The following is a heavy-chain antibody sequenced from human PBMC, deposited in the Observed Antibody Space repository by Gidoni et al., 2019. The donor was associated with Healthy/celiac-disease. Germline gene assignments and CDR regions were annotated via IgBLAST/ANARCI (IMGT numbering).Heavy chain of an antibody. CDR1: GYTFTSYD. CDR2: MNPNSGNT. V-gene: IGHV1-8*01. Sequence: QVQLVQSGAEVKKPGASVKVSCKASGYTFTSYDINWVRQATGQGLEWMGWMNPNSGNTGYAQKFQGRVTMTRNTSISTVYMELSSLRSEDTAVYYCAREYPSHYYDSSGYPPYYYYGMDVWGQGTTVTVSS. D-gene: IGHD3-22*01. J-gene: IGHJ6*02. CDR3: AREYPSHYYDSSGYPPYYYYGMDV.